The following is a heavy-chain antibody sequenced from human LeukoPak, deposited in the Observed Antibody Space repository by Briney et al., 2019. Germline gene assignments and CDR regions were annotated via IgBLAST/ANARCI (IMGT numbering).Heavy chain of an antibody. Sequence: SETLSLTCAVYGGSFSGYYWSWIRQPPGKGLEWIGEINHSGSTNYNPSLKSRVTISVDTSKNQFSLKLSSVTAADTAVYYCAGRGSSGWYYWGQGTLVTVSS. CDR3: AGRGSSGWYY. D-gene: IGHD6-19*01. CDR2: INHSGST. J-gene: IGHJ4*02. V-gene: IGHV4-34*01. CDR1: GGSFSGYY.